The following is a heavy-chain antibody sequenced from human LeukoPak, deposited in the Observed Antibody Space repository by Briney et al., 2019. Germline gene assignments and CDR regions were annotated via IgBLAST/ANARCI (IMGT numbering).Heavy chain of an antibody. D-gene: IGHD3-3*01. CDR1: GYTFTRYG. J-gene: IGHJ5*02. V-gene: IGHV1-18*01. Sequence: ASVKVSCKASGYTFTRYGISWVRQAPGQGLEWMGWISAYNGNTNHARKLQGRVTMTTDTSTSTAYMELRSLRSDDTAVYYCARDHPYYDFWSGYYSSWFDPWGQGTLVTVSS. CDR2: ISAYNGNT. CDR3: ARDHPYYDFWSGYYSSWFDP.